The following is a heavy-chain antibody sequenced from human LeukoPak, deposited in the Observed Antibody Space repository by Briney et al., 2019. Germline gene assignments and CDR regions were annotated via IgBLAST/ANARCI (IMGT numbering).Heavy chain of an antibody. CDR3: AGDRRYDSSGYFQH. CDR1: GFTFSIYA. V-gene: IGHV3-23*01. CDR2: ISASGGNT. Sequence: GGSLRLSCAASGFTFSIYAMSWVRQAPGKGLEWVSAISASGGNTYYADSVKGRFTISRDNSKTMLYLQMNSLRVEDTAVYYCAGDRRYDSSGYFQHWGQGTLVTVSS. D-gene: IGHD3-22*01. J-gene: IGHJ1*01.